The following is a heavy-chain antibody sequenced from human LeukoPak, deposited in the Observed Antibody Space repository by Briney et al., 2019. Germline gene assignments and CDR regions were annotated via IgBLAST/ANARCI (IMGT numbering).Heavy chain of an antibody. V-gene: IGHV1-69*13. CDR3: ARAPKGSGAWFDP. CDR1: GYTFTSYG. J-gene: IGHJ5*02. CDR2: IIPIFGTA. Sequence: SVKVSCKASGYTFTSYGISWVRQAPGQGLEWMGGIIPIFGTANYAQKFQGRVTITADESTSTAYMELSSLRSEDTAVYYCARAPKGSGAWFDPWGQGTLVTVSS. D-gene: IGHD2-15*01.